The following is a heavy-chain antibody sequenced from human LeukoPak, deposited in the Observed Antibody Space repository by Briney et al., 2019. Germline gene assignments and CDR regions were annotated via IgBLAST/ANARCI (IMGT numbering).Heavy chain of an antibody. CDR1: GFTFSSYA. V-gene: IGHV3-23*01. CDR2: ISGSGNRT. J-gene: IGHJ4*02. CDR3: AKDSQSASSGYFDY. D-gene: IGHD3-22*01. Sequence: GGSLRLSCAASGFTFSSYAMSWVRQAPGKGLEWVSSISGSGNRTYYADSVKGRFTISRDNSKNTLYLQMNSLRAEDTAVYYCAKDSQSASSGYFDYWGQGTLVTVSS.